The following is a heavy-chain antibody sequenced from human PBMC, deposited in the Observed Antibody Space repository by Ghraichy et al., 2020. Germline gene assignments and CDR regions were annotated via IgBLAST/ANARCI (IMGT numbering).Heavy chain of an antibody. CDR2: IKSKTDGGTT. J-gene: IGHJ3*02. V-gene: IGHV3-15*01. CDR3: TEPLGYCSSTSCYRNDALDI. D-gene: IGHD2-2*01. Sequence: GGSLRLSCAASGFTFSNAWMSWVRQAPGKGLEWVGRIKSKTDGGTTDYAAPVKGRFTISRDDSKNTLYLPMNSVKTEDTAVYYCTEPLGYCSSTSCYRNDALDIWGQGTMVTVSS. CDR1: GFTFSNAW.